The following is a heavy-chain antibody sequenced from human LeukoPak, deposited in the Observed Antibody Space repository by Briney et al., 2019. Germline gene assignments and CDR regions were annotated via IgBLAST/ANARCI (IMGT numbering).Heavy chain of an antibody. Sequence: GGSLRLSCAASGFTFSSYSMNWVRQAPGKGLEWVSSISSSSSYIYYADSVKGRFTISRDNAKNSLYLQMNSLRAEDTAVYYCAREAYSNYGTFDYWCQGTLVTVSS. J-gene: IGHJ4*02. V-gene: IGHV3-21*01. CDR1: GFTFSSYS. CDR3: AREAYSNYGTFDY. D-gene: IGHD4-11*01. CDR2: ISSSSSYI.